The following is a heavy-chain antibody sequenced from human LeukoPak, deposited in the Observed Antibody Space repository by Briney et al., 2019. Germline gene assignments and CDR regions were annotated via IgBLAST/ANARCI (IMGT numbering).Heavy chain of an antibody. CDR3: ARDVPMYSGSHLYYYMDV. D-gene: IGHD1-26*01. CDR2: INPNSGGT. CDR1: GYTFTGYY. V-gene: IGHV1-2*02. Sequence: ASVKVSCKASGYTFTGYYMHWVRQAPGQGLEWMGWINPNSGGTNYAQKFQGRVTMTRDTSISTAYMELSRLRSDDTAVYYCARDVPMYSGSHLYYYMDVWGKGTTVTVSS. J-gene: IGHJ6*03.